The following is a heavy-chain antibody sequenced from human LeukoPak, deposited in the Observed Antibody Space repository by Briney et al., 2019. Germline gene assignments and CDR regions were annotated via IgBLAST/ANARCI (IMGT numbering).Heavy chain of an antibody. CDR1: GYTFSSYG. V-gene: IGHV1-18*01. J-gene: IGHJ4*02. D-gene: IGHD1-1*01. Sequence: GASVKVSCKASGYTFSSYGFSWVRQAPGQGLEWMGWINAYNGNTNYAQNLQGRVTMTTDTSTSTAYMELRSLRSDDTAVYYCARRQGTTLNFDYWGRGTLVTVSS. CDR2: INAYNGNT. CDR3: ARRQGTTLNFDY.